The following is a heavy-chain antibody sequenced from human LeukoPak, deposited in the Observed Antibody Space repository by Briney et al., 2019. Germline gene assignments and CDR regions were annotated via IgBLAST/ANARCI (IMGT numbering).Heavy chain of an antibody. CDR2: ISSSSSYI. V-gene: IGHV3-21*01. Sequence: PGGSLRLSCAASGFTFSSYEMNWVRQAPGEGLEWVSSISSSSSYIYYADSVKGRFTISRDNAKNSLYLQMNSLRAEDTAVYYCARDSRQRPYSSSWSWGQGTLVTVSS. J-gene: IGHJ5*02. CDR3: ARDSRQRPYSSSWS. D-gene: IGHD6-13*01. CDR1: GFTFSSYE.